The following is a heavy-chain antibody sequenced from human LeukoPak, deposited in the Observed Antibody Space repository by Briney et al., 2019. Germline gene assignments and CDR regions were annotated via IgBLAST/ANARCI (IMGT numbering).Heavy chain of an antibody. Sequence: PGGSLRLSCAASGFTFSSYAMSWVRPAPGKGLEWVSAISGSGGSTYYADSVKGRFTISRDNSKNTLYLQMNSLRAEDTAVYYCAKSLYYYDSSGLSPEAFDIWGQGTMVTVSS. CDR3: AKSLYYYDSSGLSPEAFDI. D-gene: IGHD3-22*01. J-gene: IGHJ3*02. CDR2: ISGSGGST. V-gene: IGHV3-23*01. CDR1: GFTFSSYA.